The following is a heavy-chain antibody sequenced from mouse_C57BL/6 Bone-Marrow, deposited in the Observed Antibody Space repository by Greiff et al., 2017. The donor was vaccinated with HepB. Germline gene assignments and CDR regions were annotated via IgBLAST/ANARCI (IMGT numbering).Heavy chain of an antibody. Sequence: VQLKESGPELVKPGASVKIPCKASGYTFTDYNMDWVKQSHGKSLEWIGDINPNNGGTIYNQKFKGKATLTVDKSSSTAYMELRSLTSEDTAVYYCARWAYYSKRGYYFDYWGQGTTLTVSS. V-gene: IGHV1-18*01. CDR1: GYTFTDYN. CDR3: ARWAYYSKRGYYFDY. CDR2: INPNNGGT. J-gene: IGHJ2*01. D-gene: IGHD2-5*01.